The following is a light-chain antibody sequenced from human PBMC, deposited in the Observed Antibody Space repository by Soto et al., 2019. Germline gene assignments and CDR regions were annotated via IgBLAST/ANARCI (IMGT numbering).Light chain of an antibody. CDR2: EGS. CDR1: SSDVGNYNL. CDR3: SSYAGSSTVV. J-gene: IGLJ2*01. Sequence: QSVLTQPASVSGSPGQSITISCTGTSSDVGNYNLVSWYQQHPGKAPKLMIYEGSKRPSGVSDRFSGSKSGNTASLTISGLQAEDEADYYCSSYAGSSTVVFGGGTKLTVL. V-gene: IGLV2-23*01.